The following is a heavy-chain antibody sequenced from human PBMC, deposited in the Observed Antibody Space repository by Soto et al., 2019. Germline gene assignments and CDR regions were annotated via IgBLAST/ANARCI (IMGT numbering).Heavy chain of an antibody. CDR1: GFTFSSYA. J-gene: IGHJ4*02. V-gene: IGHV3-30-3*01. D-gene: IGHD1-1*01. Sequence: ESGGGVVQPGRSLRLSCAASGFTFSSYAMHWVRQAPGKGLEWVAVISYDGSNKYYADSVKGRFTISRDNSKNTLYLQMNSLRAEDTAVYYCTQTRVDYWGQGTLVTVSS. CDR2: ISYDGSNK. CDR3: TQTRVDY.